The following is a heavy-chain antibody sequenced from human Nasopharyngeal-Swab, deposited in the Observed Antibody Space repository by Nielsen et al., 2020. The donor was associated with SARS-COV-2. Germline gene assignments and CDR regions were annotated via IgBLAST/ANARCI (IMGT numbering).Heavy chain of an antibody. CDR1: GFTFSAYW. CDR2: INNDGSSS. CDR3: ARGGFQHAMDV. J-gene: IGHJ6*01. V-gene: IGHV3-74*01. D-gene: IGHD2-2*01. Sequence: GESLKISCAPSGFTFSAYWMFWVRQVPGKGLVWVSRINNDGSSSNHAESVKGRFTISRDNAKNTLYLQMNSLRAEDTATYYCARGGFQHAMDVWGQGTPVTVSS.